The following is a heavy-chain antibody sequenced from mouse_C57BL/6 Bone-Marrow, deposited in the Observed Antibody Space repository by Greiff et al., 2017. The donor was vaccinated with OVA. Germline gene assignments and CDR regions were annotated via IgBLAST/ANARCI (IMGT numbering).Heavy chain of an antibody. CDR3: ARFRGGTDYAMDY. V-gene: IGHV1-64*01. CDR2: IHPNSGST. D-gene: IGHD4-1*01. CDR1: GYTFTSYW. Sequence: VQLQQPGAELVKPGASVKLSCKASGYTFTSYWMHWVKQRPGQGLEWIGMIHPNSGSTNYNEKFKSKATLTVDKSSSTAYMKLSSLTSEDSAVYYWARFRGGTDYAMDYWGQGTSVTVSS. J-gene: IGHJ4*01.